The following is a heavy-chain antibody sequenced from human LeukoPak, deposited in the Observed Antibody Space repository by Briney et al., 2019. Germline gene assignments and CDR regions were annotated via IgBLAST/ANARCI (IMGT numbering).Heavy chain of an antibody. CDR2: ISWNSGSI. J-gene: IGHJ4*02. CDR1: GFTFDDYA. D-gene: IGHD6-19*01. Sequence: GRSLRLSCAASGFTFDDYAMHWVRQAPGKGLEWVSGISWNSGSIGHADSVKGRFTISRDNAKNSLYLQMNSLRAEDTALYYCAKDTSSSSGWSQFDYWGQGTLVTVSS. V-gene: IGHV3-9*01. CDR3: AKDTSSSSGWSQFDY.